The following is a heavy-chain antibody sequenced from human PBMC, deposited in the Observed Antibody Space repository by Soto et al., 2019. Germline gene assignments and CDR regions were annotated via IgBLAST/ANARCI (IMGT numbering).Heavy chain of an antibody. J-gene: IGHJ6*02. V-gene: IGHV3-30-3*01. CDR3: ARALVVPAAIRVNYYYGMDV. CDR1: GFTFSSYA. Sequence: GGSLRLSCAASGFTFSSYAMHWVRQAPGKGLEWVAVISYDGSNKYYADSAKGRFTISRDNSKNTLYLQMNSLRAEDTAVYYCARALVVPAAIRVNYYYGMDVWGQGTTVTVSS. CDR2: ISYDGSNK. D-gene: IGHD2-2*02.